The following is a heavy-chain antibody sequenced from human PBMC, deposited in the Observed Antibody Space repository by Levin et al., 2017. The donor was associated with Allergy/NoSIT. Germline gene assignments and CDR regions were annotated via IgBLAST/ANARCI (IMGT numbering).Heavy chain of an antibody. Sequence: SQTLSLTCTVSGGSIRSSSYYWGWIRQPPGKGLEWIGSIYYSGSTYYNPSLKSRVTISVDTSKNQFSLKLSSVTAADTAVYYCARQGEQWLGVQFDYWGQGTLVTVSS. J-gene: IGHJ4*02. CDR2: IYYSGST. V-gene: IGHV4-39*01. CDR1: GGSIRSSSYY. D-gene: IGHD6-19*01. CDR3: ARQGEQWLGVQFDY.